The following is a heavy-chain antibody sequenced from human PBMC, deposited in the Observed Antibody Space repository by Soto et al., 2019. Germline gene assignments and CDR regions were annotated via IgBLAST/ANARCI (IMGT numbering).Heavy chain of an antibody. D-gene: IGHD3-10*01. CDR2: INLRGGTT. J-gene: IGHJ4*02. Sequence: QVQLMQSGAEVRKPGASVRLSCETSGYNFNQYYIHWVRQAPGQGLEWMGIINLRGGTTEYAHKFRGRVTVTGDTSTKTAYMELSSLRSEVTAVYFCVRAPLDYYSADYFDNWGQGTLVTVSS. CDR3: VRAPLDYYSADYFDN. CDR1: GYNFNQYY. V-gene: IGHV1-46*02.